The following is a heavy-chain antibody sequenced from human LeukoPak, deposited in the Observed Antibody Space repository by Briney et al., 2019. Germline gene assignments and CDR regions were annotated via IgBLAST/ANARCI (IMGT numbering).Heavy chain of an antibody. D-gene: IGHD5-12*01. CDR3: ARDRVDVAYYFDY. J-gene: IGHJ4*02. CDR2: MNPNSGNT. Sequence: GASVKVSCKASGYTFTSYDINWVRQATGQGLEWMGWMNPNSGNTGYAQKFQGRVTMTRNTSISTAYMELSSLRSEDTAVYYCARDRVDVAYYFDYWGQGTLVTVSS. V-gene: IGHV1-8*01. CDR1: GYTFTSYD.